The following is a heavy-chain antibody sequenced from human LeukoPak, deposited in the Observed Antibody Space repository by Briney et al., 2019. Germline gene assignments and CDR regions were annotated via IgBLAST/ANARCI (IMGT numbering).Heavy chain of an antibody. V-gene: IGHV3-21*01. Sequence: GGSLRLSCAASGFTFSSYSMNWVCQAPGKGLEWVSSISSSSSYIYYADSVKGRFTISRDNAKNSLYLQMNSLRAEDTAVYYCASLAYCGGDCYVGAFDIWGQGTMVTVSS. CDR3: ASLAYCGGDCYVGAFDI. D-gene: IGHD2-21*01. CDR1: GFTFSSYS. J-gene: IGHJ3*02. CDR2: ISSSSSYI.